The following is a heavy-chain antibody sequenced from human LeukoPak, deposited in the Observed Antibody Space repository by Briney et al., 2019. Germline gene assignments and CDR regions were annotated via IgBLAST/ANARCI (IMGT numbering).Heavy chain of an antibody. CDR1: GGSFSDYY. V-gene: IGHV4-34*01. CDR2: INHSGST. J-gene: IGHJ4*02. CDR3: ARPRIVGATPVAX. D-gene: IGHD1-26*01. Sequence: PSETLSLTCAVYGGSFSDYYWTWIRQPPGKGLEWIGEINHSGSTNYNPSLKSRAIISVDTSKNQFSLKLSSLTAADTAMYYCARPRIVGATPVAXXGQGTLVTVSS.